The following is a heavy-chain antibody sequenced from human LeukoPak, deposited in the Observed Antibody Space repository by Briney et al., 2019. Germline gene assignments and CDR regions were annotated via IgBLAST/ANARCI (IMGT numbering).Heavy chain of an antibody. CDR2: MNPNSGNT. V-gene: IGHV1-8*03. CDR3: ARGVAAAGTAFYYYYMDV. J-gene: IGHJ6*03. Sequence: GASVKVSCKASVYTFTSYDINWVRQATGQGLEWMGWMNPNSGNTGYAQKFQGRVTITRNTSISTAYMELSSLRSEDTAVYYCARGVAAAGTAFYYYYMDVWGKGTTVTVSS. CDR1: VYTFTSYD. D-gene: IGHD6-13*01.